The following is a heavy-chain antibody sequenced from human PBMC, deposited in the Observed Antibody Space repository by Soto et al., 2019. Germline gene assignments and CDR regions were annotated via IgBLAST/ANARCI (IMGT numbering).Heavy chain of an antibody. CDR1: GFTFSSYG. V-gene: IGHV3-30*19. CDR2: ISYDGSNK. Sequence: QVQLVESGGGVVQPGRSLRLSCAASGFTFSSYGMHWVRLAPGKGLEWVAVISYDGSNKYYADSVKGRFTISRDNSKNTLYLEMNSLRAEDTTVYYCARGAVGAYFDSWGQGTLVTVSS. J-gene: IGHJ4*02. CDR3: ARGAVGAYFDS. D-gene: IGHD1-26*01.